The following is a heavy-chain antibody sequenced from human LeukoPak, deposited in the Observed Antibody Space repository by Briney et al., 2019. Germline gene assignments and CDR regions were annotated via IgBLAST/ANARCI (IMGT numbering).Heavy chain of an antibody. CDR3: ARDIRRLFPIINAFDI. V-gene: IGHV3-11*04. CDR1: GFTFSDYY. Sequence: SGGSLRLSCAASGFTFSDYYMSWIRQAPGKGLEWVTYISSSGSTIYYADSVKGRFTFSRDNAKNSLYLQMNSLRAEDTAVYYCARDIRRLFPIINAFDIWGQGTMVTVSS. D-gene: IGHD3-10*01. CDR2: ISSSGSTI. J-gene: IGHJ3*02.